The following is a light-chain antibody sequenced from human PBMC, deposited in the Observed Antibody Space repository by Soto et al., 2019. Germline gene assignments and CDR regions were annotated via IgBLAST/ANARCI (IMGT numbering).Light chain of an antibody. CDR3: SSYAGSSTFVV. CDR1: SSDVGTYNL. J-gene: IGLJ2*01. CDR2: EAS. V-gene: IGLV2-23*02. Sequence: QSVLTQPASVSGSPGQSITISCTGTSSDVGTYNLVSWYQQHPGKAPKLMIFEASQRPSGVSNRFSGSKSGNTASLAISGLQAEDEAYYYCSSYAGSSTFVVFGGGTKLTVL.